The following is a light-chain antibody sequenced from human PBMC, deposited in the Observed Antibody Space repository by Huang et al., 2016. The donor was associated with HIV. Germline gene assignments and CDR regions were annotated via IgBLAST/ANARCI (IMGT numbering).Light chain of an antibody. J-gene: IGKJ1*01. V-gene: IGKV2D-29*01. Sequence: EIVMTQTPVSLSVPSGQSASIFCKSSQRLLYSDGRTNLGWYLQRAGQPPHVLIYEVAKRVSGVPEKFSGSGSGTDFTLKISRVEAEDVGLYYCMQSKQLPPTFGQGTKVDIK. CDR1: QRLLYSDGRTN. CDR2: EVA. CDR3: MQSKQLPPT.